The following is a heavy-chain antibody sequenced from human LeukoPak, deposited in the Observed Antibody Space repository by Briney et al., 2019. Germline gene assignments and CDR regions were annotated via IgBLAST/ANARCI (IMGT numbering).Heavy chain of an antibody. CDR2: IIPIFGTA. V-gene: IGHV1-69*13. D-gene: IGHD5-18*01. J-gene: IGHJ4*02. CDR3: ARSDVDTAMVTTFDY. CDR1: GGTFSSYA. Sequence: SVKVSCKASGGTFSSYAISWVRQAPGQGLEWMGGIIPIFGTANDAQKFQGRVTITADESTSTAYMELSSLRSEDTAVYYCARSDVDTAMVTTFDYWGQGTLVTVSS.